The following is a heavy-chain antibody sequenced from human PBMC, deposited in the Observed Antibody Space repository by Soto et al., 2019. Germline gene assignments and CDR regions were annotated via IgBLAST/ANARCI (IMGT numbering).Heavy chain of an antibody. CDR3: ARARQYYDCELDP. CDR2: IYYSGTT. J-gene: IGHJ5*02. V-gene: IGHV4-28*03. D-gene: IGHD3-22*01. Sequence: PSETLSLTCAVSGYSISSSNWWGWIRQPPGKGLEWIGYIYYSGTTYYNPSLKSRVTMSVDRSKNQFSLKLSSVTAADTAVYYFARARQYYDCELDPWGQGTLVTVSS. CDR1: GYSISSSNW.